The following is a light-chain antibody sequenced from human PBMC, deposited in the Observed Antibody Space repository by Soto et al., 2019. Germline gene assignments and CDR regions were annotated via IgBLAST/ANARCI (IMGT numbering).Light chain of an antibody. CDR1: HSVSYY. Sequence: VLTQSPVTLSLSPEERATLSCRARHSVSYYLAWYQQKPGQAPRLLIYGAYSRATGIPDRFSGSGSGTDFTLTISRLEPEDFAVYYCQQYGSSPSLTFGGGPKV. J-gene: IGKJ4*01. CDR3: QQYGSSPSLT. V-gene: IGKV3-20*01. CDR2: GAY.